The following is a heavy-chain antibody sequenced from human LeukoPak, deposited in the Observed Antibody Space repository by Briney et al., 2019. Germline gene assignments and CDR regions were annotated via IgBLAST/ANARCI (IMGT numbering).Heavy chain of an antibody. CDR2: INHSGST. V-gene: IGHV4-34*01. J-gene: IGHJ6*04. Sequence: SETLSLTCAVYGGSFSGYYWSWIRQPPGKGLEWIGEINHSGSTNYNPSLKSRVTISVDTSKNQFSLKLSSVTAADTAVYYCAREKVRGSGSPPLYYYYGMDVWGKGTTVTVSS. D-gene: IGHD3-10*01. CDR3: AREKVRGSGSPPLYYYYGMDV. CDR1: GGSFSGYY.